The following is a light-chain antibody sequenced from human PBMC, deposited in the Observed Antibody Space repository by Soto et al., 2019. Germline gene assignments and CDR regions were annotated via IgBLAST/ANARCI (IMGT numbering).Light chain of an antibody. Sequence: QSALTQPASVSGSPGQSITISCTGTSSDVGGYNYVSWYQQHPGKAPKLMIYDVSNRPSGVSNRFSGSKSGNTASLTISGLQADDDADYYCGSYTSSSTLVFGGGTKLTVL. CDR3: GSYTSSSTLV. CDR1: SSDVGGYNY. J-gene: IGLJ2*01. V-gene: IGLV2-14*01. CDR2: DVS.